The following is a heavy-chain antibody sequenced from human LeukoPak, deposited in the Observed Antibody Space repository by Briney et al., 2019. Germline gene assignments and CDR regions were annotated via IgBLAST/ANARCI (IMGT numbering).Heavy chain of an antibody. D-gene: IGHD6-13*01. CDR3: ARQGAAGKYYYYYMDV. J-gene: IGHJ6*03. V-gene: IGHV5-51*01. CDR2: IYPDDSNT. Sequence: GASLQISCQGSGYNFPIYWIGWVRQLPGQGLEWMGIIYPDDSNTIYGPSFQGQVTISADKSINTAYLEWSSLKASDTAIYYCARQGAAGKYYYYYMDVWGKGTTVTVSS. CDR1: GYNFPIYW.